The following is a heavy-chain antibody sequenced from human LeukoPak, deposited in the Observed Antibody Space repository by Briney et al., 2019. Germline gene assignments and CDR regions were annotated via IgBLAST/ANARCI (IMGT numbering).Heavy chain of an antibody. CDR2: IYYSGST. D-gene: IGHD2-2*01. J-gene: IGHJ5*02. Sequence: SETLSLTCTVSGGSISSGGYYWSWIRQHPGKGLEWIGYIYYSGSTYYNPSLKSRVTISVDTSKNQFSLKLSSVTDADTAVYYCARGPNIVVVPAAIGWFDPWGQGTLVTVSS. V-gene: IGHV4-31*03. CDR3: ARGPNIVVVPAAIGWFDP. CDR1: GGSISSGGYY.